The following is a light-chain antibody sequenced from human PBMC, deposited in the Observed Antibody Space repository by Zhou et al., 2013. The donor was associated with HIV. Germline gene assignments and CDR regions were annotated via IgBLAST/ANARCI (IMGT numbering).Light chain of an antibody. CDR1: QNVTTS. CDR2: GAS. J-gene: IGKJ1*01. V-gene: IGKV1-8*01. CDR3: HQTYITPWT. Sequence: AIRLTQSPTSLAASTGDRVTITCRASQNVTTSLAWYQQKPGKTPDVLIYGASTLQSGVPSRFSASGSGTVFTLTVSCLQAEDFATYYCHQTYITPWTFGQGTKVEI.